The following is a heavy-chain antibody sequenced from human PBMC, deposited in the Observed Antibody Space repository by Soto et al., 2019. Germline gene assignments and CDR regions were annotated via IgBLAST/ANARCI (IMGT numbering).Heavy chain of an antibody. CDR3: AKDLPLRFLEWLLGD. CDR2: ISYDGSNK. CDR1: GFTFSSYG. V-gene: IGHV3-30*18. Sequence: QVQLVESGGGVVQPGRSLRLSCAASGFTFSSYGMHWVRQAPGKGLEWVAVISYDGSNKYYADSVKGRFTISRDNSKNTLYLQMNSLRAEDTAVYYCAKDLPLRFLEWLLGDWGQGTLVAVSS. J-gene: IGHJ4*02. D-gene: IGHD3-3*01.